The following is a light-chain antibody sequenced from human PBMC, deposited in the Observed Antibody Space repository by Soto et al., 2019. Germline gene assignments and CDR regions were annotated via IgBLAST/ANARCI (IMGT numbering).Light chain of an antibody. CDR1: QSVLYNSDNKNY. CDR2: WAS. CDR3: QQYYTTLS. Sequence: DIVMTQSPDSLAVSLGERATINCKSSQSVLYNSDNKNYLACYLQKPGQPPKLLIYWASTRDSGVPDRFSGSGSWADFTLTISSLQAEDVAVYYCQQYYTTLSFGGGTKVEIK. J-gene: IGKJ4*01. V-gene: IGKV4-1*01.